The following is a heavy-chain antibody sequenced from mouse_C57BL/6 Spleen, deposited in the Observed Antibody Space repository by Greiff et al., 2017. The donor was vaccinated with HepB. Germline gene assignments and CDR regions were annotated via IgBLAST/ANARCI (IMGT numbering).Heavy chain of an antibody. Sequence: VMLVESGPELVKPGASVKISCKASGYAFSSSWMNWVKQRPGKGLEWIGRIYPGDGDTNYNGKFKGKATLTADKSSSTAYMQLSSLTSEDSAVYFCARWNGPYAMDYWGQGTSVTVSS. CDR3: ARWNGPYAMDY. D-gene: IGHD1-2*01. CDR2: IYPGDGDT. J-gene: IGHJ4*01. CDR1: GYAFSSSW. V-gene: IGHV1-82*01.